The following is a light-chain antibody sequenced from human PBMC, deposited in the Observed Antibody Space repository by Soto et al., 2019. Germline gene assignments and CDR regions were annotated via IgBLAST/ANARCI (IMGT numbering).Light chain of an antibody. CDR3: QQYYSTLLT. CDR1: QSVLYSSNNKNY. J-gene: IGKJ4*01. V-gene: IGKV4-1*01. Sequence: DIVMTQSPDSLAVSLGERATINCKSSQSVLYSSNNKNYLAWYQQKPGQPPKLLIYWASTRESGVPDRFSGSGSGTDFTLTIRSLQAEDVAVYSCQQYYSTLLTFGGGTKVEIK. CDR2: WAS.